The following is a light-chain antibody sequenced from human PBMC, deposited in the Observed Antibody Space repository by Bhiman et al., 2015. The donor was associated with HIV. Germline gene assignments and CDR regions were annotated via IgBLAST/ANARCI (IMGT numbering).Light chain of an antibody. CDR1: SLRDYY. CDR2: GKN. Sequence: SSELTQDPAMSVALGQTVRITCQGDSLRDYYASWYQQKPGQAPVVVIYGKNNRPSGIPDRFSASSSGNIASLTITGAQAEDEADYYCHSRDSSGYLVVFGGGTKLTVL. J-gene: IGLJ2*01. CDR3: HSRDSSGYLVV. V-gene: IGLV3-19*01.